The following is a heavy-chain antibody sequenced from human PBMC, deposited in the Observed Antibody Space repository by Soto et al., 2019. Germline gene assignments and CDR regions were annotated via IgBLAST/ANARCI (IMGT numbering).Heavy chain of an antibody. J-gene: IGHJ4*02. CDR2: INANNGNT. Sequence: ASVKVSCKASGYSFISYGLSWVRQAPGQGLEWVGWINANNGNTKNAQKFQGRVTITTGTSTSTAYMELRSLRYDDTAVYYCAREGDSPHCDNWGQGTLVTVSS. D-gene: IGHD3-16*01. CDR1: GYSFISYG. V-gene: IGHV1-18*01. CDR3: AREGDSPHCDN.